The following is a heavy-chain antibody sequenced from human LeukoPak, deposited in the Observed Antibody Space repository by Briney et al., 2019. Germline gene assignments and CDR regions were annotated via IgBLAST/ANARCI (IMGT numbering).Heavy chain of an antibody. J-gene: IGHJ4*02. CDR2: ISYDGSNK. D-gene: IGHD2-2*01. CDR3: ARDRHYCSSTSCPFDY. V-gene: IGHV3-30-3*01. CDR1: GFTFSSYA. Sequence: GRSLRLSCAASGFTFSSYAMHWVRQAPGKGLEWVAVISYDGSNKYYADSVKGRFTISRDNAKNSLYLQMNSLRAEDTAVYYCARDRHYCSSTSCPFDYWGQGTLVTVSS.